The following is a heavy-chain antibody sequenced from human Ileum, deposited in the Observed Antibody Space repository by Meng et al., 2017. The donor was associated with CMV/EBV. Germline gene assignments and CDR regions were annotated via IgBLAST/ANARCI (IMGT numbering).Heavy chain of an antibody. CDR1: GFTFSSYA. D-gene: IGHD6-6*01. Sequence: GESLKISCAASGFTFSSYAMHWVRQAPGKGLEWVAVISYDGSNKYYADSVKGRFTISRDNSKNTLYLQMNSLRAEDTAVYYCARDGRIAARYYYYGMAVWGQGTTVTGAS. CDR3: ARDGRIAARYYYYGMAV. V-gene: IGHV3-30-3*01. J-gene: IGHJ6*02. CDR2: ISYDGSNK.